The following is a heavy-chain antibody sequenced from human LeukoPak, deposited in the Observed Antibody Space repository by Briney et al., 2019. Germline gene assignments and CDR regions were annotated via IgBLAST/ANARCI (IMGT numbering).Heavy chain of an antibody. D-gene: IGHD1-14*01. CDR3: AKDTAYHFALPIQN. CDR2: ISGSGGST. J-gene: IGHJ4*02. CDR1: GFTFSSYA. Sequence: SGGSLRLSCAASGFTFSSYAMSWVRQAPGKGLEWVSAISGSGGSTYYADSVKGRFTISRDNSKNTLYLQMNSLRAEDTAVYYCAKDTAYHFALPIQNWGQGTLVTVSS. V-gene: IGHV3-23*01.